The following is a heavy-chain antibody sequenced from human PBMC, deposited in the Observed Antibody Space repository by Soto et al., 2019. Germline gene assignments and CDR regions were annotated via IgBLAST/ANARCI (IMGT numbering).Heavy chain of an antibody. CDR1: GYTFTIYG. D-gene: IGHD3-22*01. CDR3: ARVDYYDSSGYYGY. CDR2: ISGYNGNT. J-gene: IGHJ4*02. V-gene: IGHV1-18*04. Sequence: QVQLVQSGAEVKKPEASVKVSCKASGYTFTIYGISLVRQAPGQGLEWMGWISGYNGNTDYAQNLQDRVTLTTDASTSSVYMELRSLRSDDTAVYYCARVDYYDSSGYYGYWGQGTLITVSS.